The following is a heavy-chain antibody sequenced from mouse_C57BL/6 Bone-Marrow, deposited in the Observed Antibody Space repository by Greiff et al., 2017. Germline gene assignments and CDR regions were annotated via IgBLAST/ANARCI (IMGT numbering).Heavy chain of an antibody. CDR3: ARSRTGFYAMDY. D-gene: IGHD4-1*01. CDR2: IYPGGGYT. V-gene: IGHV1-63*01. Sequence: QVHVKQSGAELVRPGTSVKMSCKASGYTFTNYWIGWAKQRPGHGLEWIGDIYPGGGYTNYNEKFKGKATLTADKSSSTAYMQFSSLTSEDSAIYYCARSRTGFYAMDYWAQGTSATVSS. CDR1: GYTFTNYW. J-gene: IGHJ4*01.